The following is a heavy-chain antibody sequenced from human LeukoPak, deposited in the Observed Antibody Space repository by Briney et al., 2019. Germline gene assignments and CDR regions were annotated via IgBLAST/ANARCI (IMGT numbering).Heavy chain of an antibody. CDR1: GASLTISSYS. Sequence: SETLSLTCTVSGASLTISSYSWGWFRSPQGRGRGWFGGIYYSGSTYYNPSLKSRVTISVDTSKNQFSLKLSSVTAADTAVYYCARVTYYDFWSGYSSNFDYWGQGTLVTVSS. J-gene: IGHJ4*02. CDR2: IYYSGST. CDR3: ARVTYYDFWSGYSSNFDY. D-gene: IGHD3-3*01. V-gene: IGHV4-39*01.